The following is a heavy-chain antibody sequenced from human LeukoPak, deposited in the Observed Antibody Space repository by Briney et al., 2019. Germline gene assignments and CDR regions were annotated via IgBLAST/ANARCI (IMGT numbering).Heavy chain of an antibody. Sequence: GGSPRLSCAASGFTVSSNYMSWVRQAPGKGLEWVAFIRYDGSNKYYANSVKGRFTISRDNSKNTLYLQMNSLRAEDTAVYYCAKLAVAGQDYFDYWGQGTLVTVSS. CDR2: IRYDGSNK. J-gene: IGHJ4*02. D-gene: IGHD6-19*01. CDR1: GFTVSSNY. V-gene: IGHV3-30*02. CDR3: AKLAVAGQDYFDY.